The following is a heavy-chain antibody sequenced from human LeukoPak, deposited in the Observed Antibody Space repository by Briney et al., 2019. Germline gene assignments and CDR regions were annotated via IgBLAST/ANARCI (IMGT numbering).Heavy chain of an antibody. D-gene: IGHD3-3*01. V-gene: IGHV1-69*13. CDR3: ARGHYDFWKEGFDP. CDR2: IIPIFGTA. CDR1: GYTFTSYG. Sequence: GASVKVSCKASGYTFTSYGISWVRQAPGQGLEWMGGIIPIFGTANYAQKFQGRVTITADESTSTAYMELSSLRSEDTAVYYCARGHYDFWKEGFDPWGQGTLVTVSS. J-gene: IGHJ5*02.